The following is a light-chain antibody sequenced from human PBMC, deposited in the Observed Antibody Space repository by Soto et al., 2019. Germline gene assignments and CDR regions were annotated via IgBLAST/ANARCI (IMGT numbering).Light chain of an antibody. CDR1: SSNVGSYKL. CDR2: EVN. J-gene: IGLJ1*01. Sequence: QSALTQPASVYGSPGQSITISCTGTSSNVGSYKLVSWYQQHPGKAPKLMIFEVNKRPSGVSNRFSGSKSGNTASLTISGLKVEDEADDDFGSSGGSPTYVFGTGTKLTVL. V-gene: IGLV2-23*02. CDR3: GSSGGSPTYV.